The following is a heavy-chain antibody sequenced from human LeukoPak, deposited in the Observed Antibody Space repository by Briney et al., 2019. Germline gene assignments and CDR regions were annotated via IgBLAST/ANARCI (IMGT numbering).Heavy chain of an antibody. CDR2: MYYSGST. D-gene: IGHD3-22*01. V-gene: IGHV4-39*01. Sequence: PSETLSLTCTVSGGSISSSSFYWGWIRQPPGKGLEWIASMYYSGSTYYNPSLKSRVTISVDTSKNHLSLKLSSVTAADTAVYYCARHGNDYYDSSGYNNWFDPWGQGALVTASS. CDR1: GGSISSSSFY. CDR3: ARHGNDYYDSSGYNNWFDP. J-gene: IGHJ5*02.